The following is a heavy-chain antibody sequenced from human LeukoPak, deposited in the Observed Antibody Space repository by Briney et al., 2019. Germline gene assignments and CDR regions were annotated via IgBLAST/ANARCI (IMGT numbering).Heavy chain of an antibody. CDR2: IIPIFGTA. J-gene: IGHJ6*03. CDR1: GGTFSSYA. CDR3: ATISYYYYYMDV. V-gene: IGHV1-69*06. D-gene: IGHD5-12*01. Sequence: ASVKVSCKASGGTFSSYAISWVRQAPGQGLEWMGGIIPIFGTANYAQKFHGRVTITADKSTSTAYMELSSLRSEDTAVYYCATISYYYYYMDVWGKGTTVTVSS.